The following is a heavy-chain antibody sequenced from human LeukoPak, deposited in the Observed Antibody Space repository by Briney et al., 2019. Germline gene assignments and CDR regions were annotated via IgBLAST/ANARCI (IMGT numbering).Heavy chain of an antibody. J-gene: IGHJ4*02. Sequence: PGGSLRLSCAASGFTFSDYSMSWIRQAPGKGLELVSYISSSGSTVYYADSVKGRFTISRDNAKNSLYLQMSSLRAEDTAVYYCARRRDSGSLQHFDYWGQGTLVSVSS. D-gene: IGHD1-26*01. CDR3: ARRRDSGSLQHFDY. CDR2: ISSSGSTV. CDR1: GFTFSDYS. V-gene: IGHV3-11*01.